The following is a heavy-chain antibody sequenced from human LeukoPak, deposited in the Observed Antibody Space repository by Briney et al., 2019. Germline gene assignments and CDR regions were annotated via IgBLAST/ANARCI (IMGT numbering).Heavy chain of an antibody. V-gene: IGHV3-21*01. D-gene: IGHD3-22*01. J-gene: IGHJ4*02. CDR3: ATVYYDSGAYGALDS. CDR2: ITPTSTSI. CDR1: GIAFRSFT. Sequence: PGGSLRLSCAASGIAFRSFTMHWVRQAPGKGLEWVSSITPTSTSIFYADSVKGRFTISRDNAKNSLYLQMNSLRAEDTAVYHCATVYYDSGAYGALDSGGQGPLVTVSS.